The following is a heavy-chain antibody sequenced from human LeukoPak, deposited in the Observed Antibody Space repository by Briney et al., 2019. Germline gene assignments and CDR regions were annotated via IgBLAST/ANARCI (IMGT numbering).Heavy chain of an antibody. CDR2: IKQDGSEK. V-gene: IGHV3-7*01. D-gene: IGHD2-15*01. J-gene: IGHJ2*01. Sequence: PGGSLRLSCAASGFTFSSYWMSWVRQAPGKGLEWVANIKQDGSEKYYVDSVKGRFTISRDNAKNSLYLQMNSLRAEDTAVYYCARDRGGTAETLFGYFDLWGRGTLVTVSS. CDR1: GFTFSSYW. CDR3: ARDRGGTAETLFGYFDL.